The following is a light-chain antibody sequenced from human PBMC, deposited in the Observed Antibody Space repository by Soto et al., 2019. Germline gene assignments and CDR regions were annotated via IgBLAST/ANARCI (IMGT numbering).Light chain of an antibody. Sequence: DVVMTQSPLSLPVTLGHPASISCRSNQSLVHSDGIAYFSWFQQRPGRSPRRLIYKVSNRDSGVPDRFSGSGSGTDFTLRISRVEAEDVGVYYCMQALQAPSKFGQGTKVDIK. CDR3: MQALQAPSK. V-gene: IGKV2-30*02. CDR1: QSLVHSDGIAY. J-gene: IGKJ1*01. CDR2: KVS.